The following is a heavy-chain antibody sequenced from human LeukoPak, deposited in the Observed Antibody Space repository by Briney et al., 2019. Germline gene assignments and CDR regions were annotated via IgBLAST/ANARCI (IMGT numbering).Heavy chain of an antibody. D-gene: IGHD3-22*01. CDR3: ARVNSDDSSGRRNRYYYHYMDV. CDR2: ISAYNGNT. CDR1: GYTFTSYG. J-gene: IGHJ6*03. V-gene: IGHV1-18*01. Sequence: ASVKVSCKASGYTFTSYGISWVRQAPGQGLEWMGWISAYNGNTNYAQKLQGRVTMTTDTSTSTAYMELRSLRSDDTAVYYCARVNSDDSSGRRNRYYYHYMDVWGKGTTVTVSS.